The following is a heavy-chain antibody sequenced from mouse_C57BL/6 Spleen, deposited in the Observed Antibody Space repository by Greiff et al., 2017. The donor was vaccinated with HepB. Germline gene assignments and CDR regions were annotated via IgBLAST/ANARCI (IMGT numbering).Heavy chain of an antibody. J-gene: IGHJ3*01. D-gene: IGHD2-4*01. CDR2: ISYDGSN. CDR1: GYSITSGYY. CDR3: ARGGDYDEGSFAY. Sequence: EVKLVESGPGLVKPSQSLSLTCSVTGYSITSGYYWNWIRQFPGNKLEWMGYISYDGSNNYNPSLKNRISITRDTSKNQFFLKLNSVTTEDTATYYCARGGDYDEGSFAYWGQGTLVTVSA. V-gene: IGHV3-6*01.